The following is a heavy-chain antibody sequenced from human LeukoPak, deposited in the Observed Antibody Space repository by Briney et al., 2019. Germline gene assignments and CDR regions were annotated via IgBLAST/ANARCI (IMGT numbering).Heavy chain of an antibody. CDR1: GFTFSSYG. J-gene: IGHJ6*04. V-gene: IGHV3-48*04. D-gene: IGHD3-10*02. CDR2: ISSSGSTI. Sequence: GGSLRLSCAASGFTFSSYGLHWVRQAPGKGLEWVSYISSSGSTIYYADSVKGRFTISRDNAKNSLYLQMNSLRAEDTAVYYCAELGITMIGGVWGKGTTVTISS. CDR3: AELGITMIGGV.